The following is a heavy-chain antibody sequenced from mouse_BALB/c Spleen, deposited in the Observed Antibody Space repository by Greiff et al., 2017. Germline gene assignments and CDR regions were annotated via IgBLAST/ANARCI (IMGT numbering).Heavy chain of an antibody. J-gene: IGHJ2*01. CDR1: GFTFSDYY. CDR3: ARAPYGYPYYFDY. D-gene: IGHD1-2*01. Sequence: EVQGVESGGGLVKPGGSLKLSCAASGFTFSDYYMYWVRQTPEKRLEWVATISDGGSYTYYPDSVKGRFTISRDNAKNNLYLQMSRLKSEDTAMYYCARAPYGYPYYFDYWGQGTTLTVAA. V-gene: IGHV5-4*02. CDR2: ISDGGSYT.